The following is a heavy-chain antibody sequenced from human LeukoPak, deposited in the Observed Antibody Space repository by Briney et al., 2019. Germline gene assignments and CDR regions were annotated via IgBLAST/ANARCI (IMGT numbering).Heavy chain of an antibody. CDR3: VRDRWPGLGDF. D-gene: IGHD6-19*01. CDR2: VYSGGLT. J-gene: IGHJ6*02. V-gene: IGHV3-66*01. Sequence: GGSLRLSCAASGFTVSDNYMSWVRQAPGKGLEWVSTVYSGGLTYYADPVEGRFTISRDNSKNTLYLQMSSLRAEDTAVYYCVRDRWPGLGDFWGQGTTVTVSS. CDR1: GFTVSDNY.